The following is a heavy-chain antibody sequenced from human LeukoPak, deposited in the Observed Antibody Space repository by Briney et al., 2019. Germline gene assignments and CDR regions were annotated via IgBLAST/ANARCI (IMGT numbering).Heavy chain of an antibody. D-gene: IGHD6-6*01. CDR3: ARDKGAARPFDY. J-gene: IGHJ4*02. CDR2: INSSSSHI. V-gene: IGHV3-11*06. CDR1: GFTFSDYY. Sequence: GGSLRLFCAASGFTFSDYYMIWVRQAPGKGLEWVSYINSSSSHIYYADSVKGRFTISRDNAKNSLYLQMNSLRAEDTAVYYCARDKGAARPFDYWGQGTLVTVSS.